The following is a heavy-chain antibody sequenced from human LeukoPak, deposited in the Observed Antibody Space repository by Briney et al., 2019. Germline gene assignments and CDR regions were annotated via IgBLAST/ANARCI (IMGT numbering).Heavy chain of an antibody. D-gene: IGHD3-22*01. Sequence: GASVKVSCKASGYTFTSYDINWVRQATGQGLEWMGWMNPNSGNTNYAQKLQGRVTMTTDTSTSTAYMELRSLRSDDTAVYYCASLDYYDSSGYYQFDYWGQGTLVTVSS. CDR3: ASLDYYDSSGYYQFDY. V-gene: IGHV1-18*01. CDR1: GYTFTSYD. J-gene: IGHJ4*02. CDR2: MNPNSGNT.